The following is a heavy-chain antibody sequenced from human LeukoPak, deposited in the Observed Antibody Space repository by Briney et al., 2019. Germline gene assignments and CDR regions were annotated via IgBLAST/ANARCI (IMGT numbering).Heavy chain of an antibody. D-gene: IGHD3-9*01. V-gene: IGHV1-58*02. Sequence: SVKVSCKASGFTFTSSAMQWVRQARGQRLEWIGWIVVGSGNTNYAQKFQERVTITRDMSTSTAYMELSSLRSEDTAVYYCAKGLYDWLSDTDYWGQGTLVSVYS. CDR3: AKGLYDWLSDTDY. J-gene: IGHJ4*02. CDR1: GFTFTSSA. CDR2: IVVGSGNT.